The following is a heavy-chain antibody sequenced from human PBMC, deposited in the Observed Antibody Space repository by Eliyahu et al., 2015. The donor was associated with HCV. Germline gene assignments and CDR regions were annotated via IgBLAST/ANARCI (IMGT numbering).Heavy chain of an antibody. Sequence: EVQLVESGGGLAQPGRSLRLSCAVSGFTFDDYAMHWVRQVPGKGLGWVSGISWNSGTIDYADSVKGRFTISRDNTKNSLYLQMNSLRDEDTALYYCARAYCTSNICSPDSWGQGTLVIVSS. D-gene: IGHD2-2*01. J-gene: IGHJ4*02. CDR3: ARAYCTSNICSPDS. CDR2: ISWNSGTI. CDR1: GFTFDDYA. V-gene: IGHV3-9*01.